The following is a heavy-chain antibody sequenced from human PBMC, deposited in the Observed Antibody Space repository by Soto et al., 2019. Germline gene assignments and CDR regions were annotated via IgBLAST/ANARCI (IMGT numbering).Heavy chain of an antibody. CDR1: GFTFDDYA. J-gene: IGHJ5*02. Sequence: EVQLVESGGGLVQPGRSLRLSCAASGFTFDDYAMHWVLQAPGKGLEWVSGISWNSGSIGYADSVKGRFTISRDNAKNALYLQMNSLRAEDTALYYCAKGMTFDPWGKGTLVTVSS. CDR3: AKGMTFDP. CDR2: ISWNSGSI. V-gene: IGHV3-9*01.